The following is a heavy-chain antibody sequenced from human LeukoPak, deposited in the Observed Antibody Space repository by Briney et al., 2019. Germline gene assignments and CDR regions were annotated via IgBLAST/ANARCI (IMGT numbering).Heavy chain of an antibody. Sequence: GGSLRLSCAASGFTFSSYSMNWVRQAQGKGLEWVSYISSSSSTIYYADSVKGRFTISRDNAKNSLYLQMNSLRAEDTAVYYCAREGVLEWLLPDYWGQGTLVTVSS. CDR2: ISSSSSTI. V-gene: IGHV3-48*01. CDR1: GFTFSSYS. CDR3: AREGVLEWLLPDY. D-gene: IGHD3-3*01. J-gene: IGHJ4*02.